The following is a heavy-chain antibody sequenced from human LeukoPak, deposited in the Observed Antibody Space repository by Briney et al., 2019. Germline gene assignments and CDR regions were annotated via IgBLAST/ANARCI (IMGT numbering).Heavy chain of an antibody. Sequence: PSQTLSLTCAVSGGSISSGGYSWSWIRQPPGKGLEWIGYIYHSGSTYYNPSLKSRVTISVDRSKNQFSLKLSSVTAADTAVYYCARDPSTKYYFDYWGQGTLVTVSS. CDR2: IYHSGST. V-gene: IGHV4-30-2*01. CDR3: ARDPSTKYYFDY. D-gene: IGHD1-26*01. CDR1: GGSISSGGYS. J-gene: IGHJ4*02.